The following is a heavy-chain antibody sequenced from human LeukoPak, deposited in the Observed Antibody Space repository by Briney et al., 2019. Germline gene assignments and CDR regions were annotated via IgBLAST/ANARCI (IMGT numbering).Heavy chain of an antibody. D-gene: IGHD6-13*01. V-gene: IGHV3-23*01. CDR2: ISGSGDST. CDR1: GFTFISYA. Sequence: GGSLRLSCAASGFTFISYAMTWVRQAPGKGLEWVSFISGSGDSTYYADSVKGRFTISRDNSKNTLYLRMNSLRAEDTAVYYCAKETSNWYGEGPEVWGKGTTVTVSS. CDR3: AKETSNWYGEGPEV. J-gene: IGHJ6*04.